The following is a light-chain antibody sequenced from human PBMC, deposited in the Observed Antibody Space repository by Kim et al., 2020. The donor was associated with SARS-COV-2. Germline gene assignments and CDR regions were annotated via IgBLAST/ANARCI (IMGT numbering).Light chain of an antibody. V-gene: IGKV1-5*03. Sequence: SGTVGDRVTITCRASQTFSSWLAWYQQKPGKAPKLLIHKASTLQSGVPSRFSGSGSGTEFTLTISSLQPDDFATYYCQQYDLFPYTFGQGTKLEI. CDR1: QTFSSW. CDR3: QQYDLFPYT. J-gene: IGKJ2*01. CDR2: KAS.